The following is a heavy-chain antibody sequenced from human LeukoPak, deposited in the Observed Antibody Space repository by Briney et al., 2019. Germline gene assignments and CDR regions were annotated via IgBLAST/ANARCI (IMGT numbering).Heavy chain of an antibody. CDR3: ATAGRRLFGVLIPLSFDY. J-gene: IGHJ4*02. CDR1: GGTFSSYA. CDR2: IIPIFGTA. Sequence: ASVKVSCKASGGTFSSYAISWVRQAPGQGLEGMGGIIPIFGTANYAQKFQGRLTMTRDMSTSTVYMELSSLRSEDTALYYCATAGRRLFGVLIPLSFDYWGQGTLVTVSS. V-gene: IGHV1-69*05. D-gene: IGHD3-3*01.